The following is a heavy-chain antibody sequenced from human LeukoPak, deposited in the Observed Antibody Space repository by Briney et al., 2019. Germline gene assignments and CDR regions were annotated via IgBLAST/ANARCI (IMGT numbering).Heavy chain of an antibody. J-gene: IGHJ4*02. Sequence: PGGSLRLSCAASGFTFSSYAMSWVRLTPGRGLEWVSVISTGGDNTYYTDSVKGRFTISRDNSKNAFYLQMNSLRAEDTAIYYCARDRSLNGGNPNGYFDSWGQGTLVTVSS. CDR3: ARDRSLNGGNPNGYFDS. CDR2: ISTGGDNT. D-gene: IGHD4-23*01. V-gene: IGHV3-23*01. CDR1: GFTFSSYA.